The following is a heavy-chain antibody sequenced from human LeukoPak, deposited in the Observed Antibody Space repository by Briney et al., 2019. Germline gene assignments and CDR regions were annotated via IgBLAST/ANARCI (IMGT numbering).Heavy chain of an antibody. CDR3: ARRAMTERGHSYGLDY. J-gene: IGHJ4*02. D-gene: IGHD5-18*01. CDR2: ISSSSDYV. Sequence: GGSLRLSCAASGFTFRTYSMNWVRQAPGKGLEWVSSISSSSDYVYYADTVKGRFTISRDNAKNSMYLQMNSLRAEDTAVYYCARRAMTERGHSYGLDYWGQGTLVTVSS. CDR1: GFTFRTYS. V-gene: IGHV3-21*06.